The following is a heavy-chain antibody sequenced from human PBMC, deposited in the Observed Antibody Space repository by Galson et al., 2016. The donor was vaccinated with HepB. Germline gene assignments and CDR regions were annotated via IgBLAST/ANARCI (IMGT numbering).Heavy chain of an antibody. V-gene: IGHV1-18*01. CDR1: GYTFSGHG. CDR3: ARDRHQYSSGWYVGGMDV. J-gene: IGHJ6*02. Sequence: SCKASGYTFSGHGIAWVRQAPGQGLEWMGYISPYNGNTDYAQNFQGRITMTTDASTSTAYMELRSLRSDDTAVYYCARDRHQYSSGWYVGGMDVWGQGTTVTVSS. CDR2: ISPYNGNT. D-gene: IGHD6-19*01.